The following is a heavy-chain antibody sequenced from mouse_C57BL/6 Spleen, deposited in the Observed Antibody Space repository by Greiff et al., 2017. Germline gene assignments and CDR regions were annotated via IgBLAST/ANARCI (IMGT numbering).Heavy chain of an antibody. CDR3: ARSDPYYYGSSYYYFDY. D-gene: IGHD1-1*01. CDR2: ILPGSGST. CDR1: GYTFTGYW. J-gene: IGHJ2*01. Sequence: QVQLKESGAELMKPGASVKLSCKATGYTFTGYWIEWVKQRPGHGLEWIGEILPGSGSTNYNEKFKGKATFTADTSSNTAYMQLSSLTTEDSAIYYCARSDPYYYGSSYYYFDYWGQGTTLTVSS. V-gene: IGHV1-9*01.